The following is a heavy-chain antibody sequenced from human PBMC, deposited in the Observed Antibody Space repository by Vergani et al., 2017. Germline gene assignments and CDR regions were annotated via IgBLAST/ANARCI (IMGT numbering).Heavy chain of an antibody. Sequence: QVTLKESGPVLVKPTETLTLTCTVSGFSLSNARMGVSWIRQPPGKALEWLAHIFSNDEKSYSTSLKGRLTISKDTSKSQVVLTMTNMDPVDTATYYCARIRNLYYDFWSGYYYYMDVWGKGTTVTVSS. CDR2: IFSNDEK. J-gene: IGHJ6*03. CDR1: GFSLSNARMG. CDR3: ARIRNLYYDFWSGYYYYMDV. D-gene: IGHD3-3*01. V-gene: IGHV2-26*01.